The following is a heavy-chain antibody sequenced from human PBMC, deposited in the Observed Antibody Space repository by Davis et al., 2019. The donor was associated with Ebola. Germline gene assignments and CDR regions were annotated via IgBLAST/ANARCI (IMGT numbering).Heavy chain of an antibody. J-gene: IGHJ4*02. D-gene: IGHD2-2*02. CDR2: ISGSGGST. CDR1: GFTFSSYA. CDR3: AKDMARIPSLDY. V-gene: IGHV3-23*01. Sequence: GESLKISCAASGFTFSSYAMSWVRQAPGKGLEWVSAISGSGGSTYYADSVKGRFTISRDNSKNSLYLQMNSLRAEDTAVYYCAKDMARIPSLDYWGQGTLVTVSS.